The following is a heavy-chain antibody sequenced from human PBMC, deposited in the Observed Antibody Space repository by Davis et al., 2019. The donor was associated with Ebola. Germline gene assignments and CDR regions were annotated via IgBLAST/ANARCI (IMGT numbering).Heavy chain of an antibody. V-gene: IGHV4-59*01. J-gene: IGHJ4*02. D-gene: IGHD3-10*01. CDR1: GASISSFY. CDR2: IYQGQPT. CDR3: ARWRGYFDY. Sequence: SEALSLTCNVSGASISSFYWSWIRQPPGKGLEWIASIYQGQPTDYNPSLRSRVTISIDTSDNHISLRLTSVTAADTALYYCARWRGYFDYWGQGALVAVSS.